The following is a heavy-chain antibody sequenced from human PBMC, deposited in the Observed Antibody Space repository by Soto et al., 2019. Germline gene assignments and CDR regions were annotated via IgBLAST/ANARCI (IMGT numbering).Heavy chain of an antibody. CDR3: TRLAEGELPEDY. CDR2: IRGKTDSYAT. V-gene: IGHV3-73*02. CDR1: GFTFSGSP. D-gene: IGHD1-26*01. J-gene: IGHJ4*02. Sequence: EVQLVESGGGLVQPGGSLKLSCAASGFTFSGSPMHWVRQASGKGLVWVGRIRGKTDSYATAYAASVKGRFTISRDDAKNTAYLQVNSLKTEDTAVYYCTRLAEGELPEDYWGQGTLVTVSS.